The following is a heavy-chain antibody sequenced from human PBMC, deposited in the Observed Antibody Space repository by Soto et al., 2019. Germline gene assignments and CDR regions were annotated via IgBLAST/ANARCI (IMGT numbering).Heavy chain of an antibody. CDR1: GFTFSSYG. CDR3: AREPTGYSSGWYFSNYYYMDV. J-gene: IGHJ6*03. Sequence: PGGSLRLSCAASGFTFSSYGMHWVRQAPGKGLEWVAVIWYDGSNKYYADSVKGRFTISRDNSKNTLYLQMNSLRAEDTAVYYCAREPTGYSSGWYFSNYYYMDVWGKGTTVTVSS. V-gene: IGHV3-33*01. D-gene: IGHD6-19*01. CDR2: IWYDGSNK.